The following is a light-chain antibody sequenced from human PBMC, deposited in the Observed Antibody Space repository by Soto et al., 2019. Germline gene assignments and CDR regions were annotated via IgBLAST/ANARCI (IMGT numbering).Light chain of an antibody. CDR3: QQYGSSPPT. CDR2: GAS. V-gene: IGKV3-20*01. Sequence: EIVLTQSPATLSLSPGERATLSCRASQSVSSYLAWYQQKPGQAPRLLIYGASSRVAGIPDRFRGAGSGTDFTLTISRLEPEDFAVYVCQQYGSSPPTFGQGTKVDVK. J-gene: IGKJ1*01. CDR1: QSVSSY.